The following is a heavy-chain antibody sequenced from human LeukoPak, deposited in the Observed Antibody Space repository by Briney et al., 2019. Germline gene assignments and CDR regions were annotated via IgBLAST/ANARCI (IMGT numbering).Heavy chain of an antibody. CDR1: GGSISSGGYS. J-gene: IGHJ3*02. CDR3: ARWAHGDAFDI. CDR2: IYHSGST. Sequence: SETLSLTCAASGGSISSGGYSWSWIRQPPGKGLEWIGYIYHSGSTYYNPSLKSRVTISVDRSKNQFSLKLSSVTAADTAVYYCARWAHGDAFDIWGQGTMVTVSS. V-gene: IGHV4-30-2*01.